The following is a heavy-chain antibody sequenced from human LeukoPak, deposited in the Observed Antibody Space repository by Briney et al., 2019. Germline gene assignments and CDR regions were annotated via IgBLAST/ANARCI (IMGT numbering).Heavy chain of an antibody. D-gene: IGHD3-22*01. J-gene: IGHJ4*02. V-gene: IGHV1-2*02. CDR2: INPNSGGT. CDR3: ARSYYYDSSGYYFDH. CDR1: GYTFTSYY. Sequence: ASVKVSCKASGYTFTSYYMHWVRQAPGQGLEWMGWINPNSGGTNYAQKFQGRVTMTRDTSISSAYMELSRLRSDDTAVYYCARSYYYDSSGYYFDHWGQGTLVTVSS.